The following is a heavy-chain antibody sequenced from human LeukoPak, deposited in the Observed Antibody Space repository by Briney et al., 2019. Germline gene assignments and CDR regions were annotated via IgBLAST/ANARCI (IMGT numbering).Heavy chain of an antibody. V-gene: IGHV3-21*04. CDR2: ISSSSSSI. D-gene: IGHD6-13*01. Sequence: PGGSLRLSCAASGFTFSSYSMNWVRQAPGKGLEWVSLISSSSSSIFYADSVKGRFTISRDSAKNSLYLQMNSLRAEDTAVYYCAAAGAYWYFDLWGRGTLVTVSS. CDR3: AAAGAYWYFDL. CDR1: GFTFSSYS. J-gene: IGHJ2*01.